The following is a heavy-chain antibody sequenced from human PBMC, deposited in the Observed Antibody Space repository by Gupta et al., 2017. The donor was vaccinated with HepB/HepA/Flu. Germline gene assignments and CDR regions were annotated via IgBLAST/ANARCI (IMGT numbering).Heavy chain of an antibody. J-gene: IGHJ4*02. V-gene: IGHV3-11*01. D-gene: IGHD2-2*01. CDR2: ISSRGTTI. CDR3: ARGTSSTGIAIDS. Sequence: ISSRGTTIYYADSVKGRFTISRDNAKNSLYLQINSLRAEDTAVYYCARGTSSTGIAIDSWGQGTLVTVSS.